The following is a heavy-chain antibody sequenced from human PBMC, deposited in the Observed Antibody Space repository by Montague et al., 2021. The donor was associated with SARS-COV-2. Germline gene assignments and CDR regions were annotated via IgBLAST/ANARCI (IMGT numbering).Heavy chain of an antibody. D-gene: IGHD3-3*01. J-gene: IGHJ6*02. Sequence: SLRLSCAASGFIFSSYGMHWVRQAPGKGLEWVAVISYDGSNKYYADSVKGRFTISRDNSKNTLYLQMNSLRAEDTAVYYCAKDFFTIFGVVIPHRNYYYGMDVWGQGTTVTVSS. CDR2: ISYDGSNK. CDR3: AKDFFTIFGVVIPHRNYYYGMDV. CDR1: GFIFSSYG. V-gene: IGHV3-30*18.